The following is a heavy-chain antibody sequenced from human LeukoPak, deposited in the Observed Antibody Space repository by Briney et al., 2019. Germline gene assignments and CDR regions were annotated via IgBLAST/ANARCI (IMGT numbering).Heavy chain of an antibody. Sequence: SETLSLTCTASGGSISSYYWSWIRQPPGKGLEWMGYIYYSGSTNYNPSLKSRVTISVDTSKNQFSLKLSSVTAADTAVYYCARHNERWTGIAAAGRWFDPWGQGTLVTVSS. J-gene: IGHJ5*02. V-gene: IGHV4-59*08. CDR3: ARHNERWTGIAAAGRWFDP. D-gene: IGHD6-13*01. CDR2: IYYSGST. CDR1: GGSISSYY.